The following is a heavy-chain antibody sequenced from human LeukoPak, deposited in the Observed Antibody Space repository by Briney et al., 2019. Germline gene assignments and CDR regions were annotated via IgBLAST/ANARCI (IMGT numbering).Heavy chain of an antibody. J-gene: IGHJ4*02. D-gene: IGHD6-13*01. Sequence: GGSLRLSCAASGFTFSSYGMHWVRQAPGKGLEWVAFIRYDGSNKYYADSVKGRFTISSDNSKNTLYLQMNSLRAEDTAVYYCALIAAAGTEGSDWGQGTLVTVSS. CDR1: GFTFSSYG. V-gene: IGHV3-30*02. CDR3: ALIAAAGTEGSD. CDR2: IRYDGSNK.